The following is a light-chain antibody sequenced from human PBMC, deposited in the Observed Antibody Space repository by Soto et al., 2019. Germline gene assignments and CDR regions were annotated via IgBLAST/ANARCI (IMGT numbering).Light chain of an antibody. Sequence: QSALTQPASGSGSPGQSITISCTGTSSDVGSYNLVSWYQQHPGKAPKLMIYEGSKRPSGVSNRFSGSKSGNTASLTISGLQAEDEADYYCCSYAGSSTPRVFGTGTKLTVL. CDR2: EGS. V-gene: IGLV2-23*01. CDR1: SSDVGSYNL. CDR3: CSYAGSSTPRV. J-gene: IGLJ1*01.